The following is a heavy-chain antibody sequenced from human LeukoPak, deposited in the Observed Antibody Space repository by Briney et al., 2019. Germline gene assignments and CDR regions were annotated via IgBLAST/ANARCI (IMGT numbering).Heavy chain of an antibody. Sequence: SETLSLTCTVSGGSISSSSYYWGWIRQPPGKGLEWIGSIYYSGSTYYNPSLKSRVTISVDTSKNQFSLKLSSVTAADTAVYYCARDRIPAAQLEHFDYWGQGTLVTVSS. D-gene: IGHD5-18*01. CDR3: ARDRIPAAQLEHFDY. V-gene: IGHV4-39*07. CDR2: IYYSGST. CDR1: GGSISSSSYY. J-gene: IGHJ4*02.